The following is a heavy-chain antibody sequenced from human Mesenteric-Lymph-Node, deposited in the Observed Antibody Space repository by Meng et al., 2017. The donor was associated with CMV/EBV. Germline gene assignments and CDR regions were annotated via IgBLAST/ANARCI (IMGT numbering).Heavy chain of an antibody. CDR3: ARASRHSESYYSPGMEHYFDY. CDR1: GYTFTSYA. CDR2: SNAGNGNT. D-gene: IGHD1-26*01. Sequence: ASAKVSCKASGYTFTSYAMHWLRQTPGQRLGWMGWSNAGNGNTKYSQEFQGRVTITRDTSASTAYMELSSLRSEDTAMYYCARASRHSESYYSPGMEHYFDYWGQGTLVTVSS. V-gene: IGHV1-3*02. J-gene: IGHJ4*02.